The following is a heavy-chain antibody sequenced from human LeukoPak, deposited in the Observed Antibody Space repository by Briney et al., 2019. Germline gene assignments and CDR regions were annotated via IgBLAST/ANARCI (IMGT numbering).Heavy chain of an antibody. V-gene: IGHV3-21*01. J-gene: IGHJ4*02. D-gene: IGHD6-19*01. Sequence: GGSLRLSCAASGFTLSTYSMNWVRQAPGKGLEWVSYISSSSRYIYYADSVKGRFTSSRDNAKNSLYLQMNCLRAEDTAVYYCARESTSGWFPRGQGTLVIVSS. CDR1: GFTLSTYS. CDR2: ISSSSRYI. CDR3: ARESTSGWFP.